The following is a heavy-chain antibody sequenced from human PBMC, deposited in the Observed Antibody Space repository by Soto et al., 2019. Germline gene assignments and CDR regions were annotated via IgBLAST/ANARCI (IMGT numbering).Heavy chain of an antibody. V-gene: IGHV4-61*01. J-gene: IGHJ5*02. CDR1: GGSVSSGSYY. Sequence: QVQLQESGPGLVKPSETLSLTCTVSGGSVSSGSYYWSWIRQPPGKGLEWIGYIYYSGSTNYNPSLKSRVTISVDTSKTQFPLKLGSVTAADTAVYYGAGGDVVVVPAAPGGGFDPWGQGTLVTVSS. CDR3: AGGDVVVVPAAPGGGFDP. D-gene: IGHD2-2*01. CDR2: IYYSGST.